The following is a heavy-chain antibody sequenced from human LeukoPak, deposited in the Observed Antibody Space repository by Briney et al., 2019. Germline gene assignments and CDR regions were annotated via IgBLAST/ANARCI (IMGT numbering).Heavy chain of an antibody. Sequence: PSETLSLTCAVSGGSITSGNWWTWVRQSPGKGLEWIGEIHHGGTTNYNPSLKSRVTISVDKSKNQFSLKLSSVTAADTAVYYCASTVVATTGTFDYWGQGTLVTVSS. J-gene: IGHJ4*02. D-gene: IGHD1-26*01. CDR3: ASTVVATTGTFDY. CDR1: GGSITSGNW. CDR2: IHHGGTT. V-gene: IGHV4-4*02.